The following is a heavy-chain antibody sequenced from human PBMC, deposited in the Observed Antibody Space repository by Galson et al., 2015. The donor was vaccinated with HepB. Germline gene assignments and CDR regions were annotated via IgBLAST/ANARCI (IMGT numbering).Heavy chain of an antibody. CDR1: GFTFSISA. Sequence: LRLSCAASGFTFSISAMHWVRQASGKGLEWVGHIRSKTNNYATAYTASVKGRLTISRDDSKNTAYLQMNSLKTEDTAVYYCTRLALRGPSDYWGQGTLVAVSS. V-gene: IGHV3-73*01. CDR2: IRSKTNNYAT. J-gene: IGHJ4*02. CDR3: TRLALRGPSDY. D-gene: IGHD3-16*01.